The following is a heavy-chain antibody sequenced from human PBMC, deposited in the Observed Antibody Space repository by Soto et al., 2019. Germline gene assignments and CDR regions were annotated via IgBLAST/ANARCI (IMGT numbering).Heavy chain of an antibody. CDR2: ISGGNGNT. D-gene: IGHD6-25*01. J-gene: IGHJ4*02. CDR3: SRDGVAAGNINFDY. Sequence: QVHLVQSGAEVKKPGASVKVSCKASGYIFTKSAMHWVRQAPGQRLEWMGWISGGNGNTKYSPKLQDRVTITRSTSASTAYMELSSLRSEDTALYYCSRDGVAAGNINFDYWGQGTLVTVSS. V-gene: IGHV1-3*01. CDR1: GYIFTKSA.